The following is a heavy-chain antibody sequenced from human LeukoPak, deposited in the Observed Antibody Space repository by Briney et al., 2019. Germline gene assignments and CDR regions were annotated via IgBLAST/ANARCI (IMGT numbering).Heavy chain of an antibody. J-gene: IGHJ5*02. CDR3: ARGRVSYRSSCALWFDP. CDR1: GGSLSGYY. Sequence: SETLSLSCAVYGGSLSGYYWSWIRQRPGKGLEWIGEINHSGCTTSHPTLKRRVTISVDTSKNQFSLKLRSVTAADTAVYYRARGRVSYRSSCALWFDPWGQGNLVTVSS. CDR2: INHSGCT. D-gene: IGHD6-6*01. V-gene: IGHV4-34*01.